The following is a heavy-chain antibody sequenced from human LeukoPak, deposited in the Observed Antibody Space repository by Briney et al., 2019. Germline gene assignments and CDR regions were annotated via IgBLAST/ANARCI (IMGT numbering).Heavy chain of an antibody. Sequence: GGSLTLSCAASGCTFSTYDMNWVRQAPGKGLEWVAAINDGGYNTYYADSVRGRFTISRDNAKNTLYLQMNSLRAEDTAVYYRAKKETVVSHDNYFDHWGQGTLVTVSS. D-gene: IGHD4-23*01. CDR2: INDGGYNT. CDR3: AKKETVVSHDNYFDH. J-gene: IGHJ4*02. CDR1: GCTFSTYD. V-gene: IGHV3-23*01.